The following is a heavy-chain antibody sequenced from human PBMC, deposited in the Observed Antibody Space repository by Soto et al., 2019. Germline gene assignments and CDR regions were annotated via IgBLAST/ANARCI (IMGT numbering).Heavy chain of an antibody. J-gene: IGHJ3*02. CDR2: IYYSGST. D-gene: IGHD2-15*01. CDR3: ARHERAIVVVVAATLSLGPFDI. Sequence: SETLSLTCTVSGGSISSSSYYWGWIRQPPGKGLEWIGSIYYSGSTYYNPSLKSRVTISVDTSKNQFSLKLSSVTAADTAVYYCARHERAIVVVVAATLSLGPFDIWGQGTMVTVSS. CDR1: GGSISSSSYY. V-gene: IGHV4-39*01.